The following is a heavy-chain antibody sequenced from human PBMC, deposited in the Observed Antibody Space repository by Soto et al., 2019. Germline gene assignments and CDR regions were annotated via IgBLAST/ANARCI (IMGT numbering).Heavy chain of an antibody. V-gene: IGHV3-74*01. J-gene: IGHJ4*02. CDR1: GFTFSRYW. D-gene: IGHD6-19*01. CDR2: ITDDGSGT. Sequence: EVQLVESGGGLVQPGGSLRLSCASSGFTFSRYWMHWVRQALGKGLEFVSRITDDGSGTTYADSVKGRFTISRDNAKNTLYLQMNSLRAEDTAVYYCARDQTVTGPTTFDYCGQGTLVTVSS. CDR3: ARDQTVTGPTTFDY.